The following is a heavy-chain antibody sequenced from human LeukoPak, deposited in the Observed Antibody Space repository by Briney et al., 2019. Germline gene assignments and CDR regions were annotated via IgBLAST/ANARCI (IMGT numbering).Heavy chain of an antibody. V-gene: IGHV3-23*01. J-gene: IGHJ4*02. Sequence: GGSLRLSCAASGFTFSSYAMSGVRQAPGKGLEWVSAISGSGGSTYYADSVKGRFTISRDNSKNTLYLQMNSLRAEDTAVYYCAKTGRQQLGNYFDYWGQGTLVPVSS. CDR1: GFTFSSYA. D-gene: IGHD1-1*01. CDR2: ISGSGGST. CDR3: AKTGRQQLGNYFDY.